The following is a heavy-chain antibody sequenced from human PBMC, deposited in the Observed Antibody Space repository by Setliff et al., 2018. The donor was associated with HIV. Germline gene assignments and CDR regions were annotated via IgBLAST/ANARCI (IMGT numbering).Heavy chain of an antibody. CDR1: GYTLTDYY. V-gene: IGHV1-69*13. Sequence: SVKVSCKASGYTLTDYYMHWVRQVPGQGLEWMGGIIPIFGTTNYAQKFQGRVTITADESTGTAYLELSSLRSEDTAVYYCARDGYYYDSSAFFEGYHYYYMDVWGKGTTVTVSS. D-gene: IGHD3-22*01. CDR2: IIPIFGTT. J-gene: IGHJ6*03. CDR3: ARDGYYYDSSAFFEGYHYYYMDV.